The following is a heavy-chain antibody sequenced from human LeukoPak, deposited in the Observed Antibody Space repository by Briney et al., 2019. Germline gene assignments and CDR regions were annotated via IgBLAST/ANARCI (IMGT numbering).Heavy chain of an antibody. Sequence: ASVKVSCKASGYTFTSYDINWVRQATGQGLEWMGWMNPNSGNTGYAQKFQGRVTITRNTSISTAYMELSSLRSEDTAVYYCARAQPGRDGYIYYFDYWGQGTLVTVSS. V-gene: IGHV1-8*03. J-gene: IGHJ4*02. CDR3: ARAQPGRDGYIYYFDY. D-gene: IGHD5-24*01. CDR2: MNPNSGNT. CDR1: GYTFTSYD.